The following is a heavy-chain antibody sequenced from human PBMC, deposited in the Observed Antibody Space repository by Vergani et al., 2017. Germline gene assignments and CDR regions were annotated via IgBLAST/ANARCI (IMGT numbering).Heavy chain of an antibody. CDR1: GFTFSSYS. Sequence: EVQLVESGGGLVKPGGSLRLSCAASGFTFSSYSMNWVRQAPGKGLEWVSSISSSSSYIYYADSVKGRFTISRDNAKNSLYLQMNSLRAGDKAVYYCARDVLPPRYCSGGSCYYGTFDYWGQGTLVTVSS. J-gene: IGHJ4*02. D-gene: IGHD2-15*01. CDR3: ARDVLPPRYCSGGSCYYGTFDY. CDR2: ISSSSSYI. V-gene: IGHV3-21*01.